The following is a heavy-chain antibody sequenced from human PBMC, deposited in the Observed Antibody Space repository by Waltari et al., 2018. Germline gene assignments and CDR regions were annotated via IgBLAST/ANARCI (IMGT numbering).Heavy chain of an antibody. D-gene: IGHD6-13*01. Sequence: QVQLQESGPGLVKPSETLSLTCTVSGVSISSYYWSWIRQPAGKGLEWIGRIYTSGSTNYNPSPKSRVTMSVDTSKNQFSLKLSSVTAADTAVYYCARGLGSSWYQPDYFDYWGQGTLVTVSS. CDR3: ARGLGSSWYQPDYFDY. CDR1: GVSISSYY. J-gene: IGHJ4*02. V-gene: IGHV4-4*07. CDR2: IYTSGST.